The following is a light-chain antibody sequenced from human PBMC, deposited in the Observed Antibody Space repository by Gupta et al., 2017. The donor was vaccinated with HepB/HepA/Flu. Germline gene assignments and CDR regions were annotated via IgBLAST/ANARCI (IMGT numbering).Light chain of an antibody. Sequence: EIVMTQSPATLSVSPGERATLSCRASQSVSSNLAWYQQKPGQAPRNLIYGASTRATGIPARCSGSGSGTEFTLTISSLQSEDFAVYYCQQYNNWPPVTFGQGTKVEIK. CDR1: QSVSSN. CDR3: QQYNNWPPVT. J-gene: IGKJ1*01. CDR2: GAS. V-gene: IGKV3-15*01.